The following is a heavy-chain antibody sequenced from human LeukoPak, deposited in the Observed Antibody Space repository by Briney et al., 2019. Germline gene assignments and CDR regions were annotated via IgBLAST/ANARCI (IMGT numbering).Heavy chain of an antibody. J-gene: IGHJ4*02. CDR2: IKSNNDGGTT. CDR3: TPVMVEDRGF. D-gene: IGHD2-21*01. CDR1: GFIFNNAW. Sequence: GGSLRLSCAASGFIFNNAWMNWVRQAPGKGPEWVGRIKSNNDGGTTDYASPVEGRFIISRDDSKNTIYLQMNRLIIDDTAIYYCTPVMVEDRGFWGQGTLVTVSS. V-gene: IGHV3-15*01.